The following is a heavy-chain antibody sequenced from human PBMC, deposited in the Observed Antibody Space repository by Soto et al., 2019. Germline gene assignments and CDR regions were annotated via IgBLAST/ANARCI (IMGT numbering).Heavy chain of an antibody. CDR3: ARGSRITMVREFMKAFDP. D-gene: IGHD3-10*01. Sequence: QVQLQQWGAGLLKPSETLSLTCAVYGGSFSGYYWSWIRQPPGKGLEWIGEINHSGSTNYNPSLKSRVTISVDTSKNQFSLKLSSVTAADTAVYYCARGSRITMVREFMKAFDPWGQGTLVTVSS. CDR2: INHSGST. J-gene: IGHJ5*02. CDR1: GGSFSGYY. V-gene: IGHV4-34*01.